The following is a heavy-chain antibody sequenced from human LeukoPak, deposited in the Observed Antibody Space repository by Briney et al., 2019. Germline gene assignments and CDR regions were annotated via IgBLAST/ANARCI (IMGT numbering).Heavy chain of an antibody. CDR1: GGSVSSGSYY. Sequence: SETLSLTCTVSGGSVSSGSYYGSWFRHPPGKELEWIAYIYYSGTTNYNPSHKSRVTISRDTSKNQFSLKVTSVTAADTAVYYCARVKYYYYGMDVWGQGTTVTVSS. CDR3: ARVKYYYYGMDV. V-gene: IGHV4-61*01. CDR2: IYYSGTT. J-gene: IGHJ6*02.